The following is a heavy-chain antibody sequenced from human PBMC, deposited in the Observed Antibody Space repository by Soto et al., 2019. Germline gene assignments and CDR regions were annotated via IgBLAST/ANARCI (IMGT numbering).Heavy chain of an antibody. D-gene: IGHD6-19*01. CDR3: ARESVEQSINY. CDR2: ISAYNGNT. CDR1: GYTFTNYG. Sequence: ASVKVSCKASGYTFTNYGISWVRQAPGQGLEWMGWISAYNGNTKYAQKLQGRVTMTTDTSTSTAYMELRSLRSDDTAVYYCARESVEQSINYWGQGTLVTVSS. J-gene: IGHJ4*02. V-gene: IGHV1-18*01.